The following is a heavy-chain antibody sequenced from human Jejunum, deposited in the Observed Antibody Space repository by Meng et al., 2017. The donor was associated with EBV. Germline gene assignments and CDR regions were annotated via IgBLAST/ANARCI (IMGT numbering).Heavy chain of an antibody. CDR2: INTNTGYP. CDR1: GYTFTSSG. D-gene: IGHD2-8*02. V-gene: IGHV7-4-1*02. Sequence: QVQLVQSGSELKKPGASVKVSCKASGYTFTSSGISWVRQAPGQGLEWMGWINTNTGYPTYAQDFTGRFVFSLDTSVSTAYLQITSLSTEDNAVYYCARVRPGGGWFDPWGQGTLVTVSS. CDR3: ARVRPGGGWFDP. J-gene: IGHJ5*02.